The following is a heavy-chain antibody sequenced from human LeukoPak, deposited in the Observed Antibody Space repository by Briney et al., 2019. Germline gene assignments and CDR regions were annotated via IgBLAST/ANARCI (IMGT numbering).Heavy chain of an antibody. Sequence: GGSLRLSCAASGFTFSSYWMSWVRQAPGKGLKWVSTINNNGADTYYADSVKGRFTISRDNSYNTVSLQMNSLRDEDTGVYYCAKGFRTGVGPYVGYHYYMDVWGKGATVTVSS. J-gene: IGHJ6*03. V-gene: IGHV3-23*01. CDR3: AKGFRTGVGPYVGYHYYMDV. CDR2: INNNGADT. CDR1: GFTFSSYW. D-gene: IGHD1-26*01.